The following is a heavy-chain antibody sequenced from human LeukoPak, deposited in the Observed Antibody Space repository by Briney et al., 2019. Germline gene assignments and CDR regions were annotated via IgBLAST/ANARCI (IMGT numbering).Heavy chain of an antibody. CDR1: GYTLTELS. CDR2: FDPEDGET. CDR3: ARASTLDYGNWFDP. J-gene: IGHJ5*02. D-gene: IGHD4-17*01. V-gene: IGHV1-24*01. Sequence: ASVKVSCKVSGYTLTELSMHWVRQAPGKGLEWMGGFDPEDGETIYAQKFQGRVTMTEDTSTDTAYMELSSLRSEDTAVYYCARASTLDYGNWFDPWGQGTLVTVSS.